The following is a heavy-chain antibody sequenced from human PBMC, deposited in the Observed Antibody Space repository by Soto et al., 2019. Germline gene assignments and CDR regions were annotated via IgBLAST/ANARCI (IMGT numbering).Heavy chain of an antibody. CDR1: GYTFTSYA. CDR2: INAGNGNT. CDR3: ARDNEYYDFWRGYFHHNWFDP. V-gene: IGHV1-3*01. J-gene: IGHJ5*02. Sequence: ASVKVSCKASGYTFTSYAMHWVRQAPGQRLEWMGWINAGNGNTKYSQKFQGRVTITRDTSASTAYMELSSLRSEDTAVYYCARDNEYYDFWRGYFHHNWFDPWGQGTLVTVSS. D-gene: IGHD3-3*01.